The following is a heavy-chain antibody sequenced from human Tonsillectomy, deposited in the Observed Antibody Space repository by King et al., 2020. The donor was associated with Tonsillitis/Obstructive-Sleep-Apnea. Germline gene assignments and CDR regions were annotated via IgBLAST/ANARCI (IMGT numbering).Heavy chain of an antibody. V-gene: IGHV3-15*01. D-gene: IGHD3-16*02. CDR1: GLTVSKAW. CDR3: TTVVYYDYLWGSYRRDYYYYYYMDV. Sequence: VQLVESGGGLVKPGGSLRLSCAASGLTVSKAWMSWVRQAPGKGLEWVGRIKSKTDGGTTDYVAPVKGRFTISRDDSKNTLYLQMNSLKTEDTAVYYCTTVVYYDYLWGSYRRDYYYYYYMDVWGKGTTVTVSS. CDR2: IKSKTDGGTT. J-gene: IGHJ6*03.